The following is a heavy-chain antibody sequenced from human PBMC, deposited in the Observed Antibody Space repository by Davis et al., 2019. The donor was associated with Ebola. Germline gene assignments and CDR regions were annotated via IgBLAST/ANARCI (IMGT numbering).Heavy chain of an antibody. CDR1: GYTFTSYG. J-gene: IGHJ6*04. V-gene: IGHV1-18*01. Sequence: AASVKVSCKASGYTFTSYGISWVRQAPGQGLEWMGWISPYNGNTNYAQKLQGRVTMTTDTSTNTAYMDLRSLGSDDTAVYYWAGGPPMVGGGGGGVYLNGMDVWGKGPRSPSPQ. D-gene: IGHD3-16*01. CDR2: ISPYNGNT. CDR3: AGGPPMVGGGGGGVYLNGMDV.